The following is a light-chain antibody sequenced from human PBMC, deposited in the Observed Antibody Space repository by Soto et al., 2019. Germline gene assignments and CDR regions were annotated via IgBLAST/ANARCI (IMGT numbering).Light chain of an antibody. V-gene: IGKV2-30*01. Sequence: DVVLTQSPLSLPVTPGQPAFISCTSSQSLVYSDGNTYLAWFRQRPGQSPRRLISKISDRDSGVPDRFSGGGSGPDFTLKISRVEAEDVVVYYCMQGTHWPWTFGQGTTVEI. CDR1: QSLVYSDGNTY. J-gene: IGKJ1*01. CDR2: KIS. CDR3: MQGTHWPWT.